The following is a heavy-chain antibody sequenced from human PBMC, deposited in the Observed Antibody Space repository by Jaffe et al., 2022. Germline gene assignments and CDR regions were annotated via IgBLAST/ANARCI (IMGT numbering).Heavy chain of an antibody. CDR3: ARESGHQYYYGSGSYSDFDY. Sequence: QVQLVQSGAEVKKPGSSVKVSCKASGGTFSSYAISWVRQAPGQGLEWMGGIIPIFGTANYAQKFQGRVTITADESTSTAYMELSSLRSEDTAVYYCARESGHQYYYGSGSYSDFDYWGQGTLVTVSS. CDR2: IIPIFGTA. J-gene: IGHJ4*02. CDR1: GGTFSSYA. D-gene: IGHD3-10*01. V-gene: IGHV1-69*01.